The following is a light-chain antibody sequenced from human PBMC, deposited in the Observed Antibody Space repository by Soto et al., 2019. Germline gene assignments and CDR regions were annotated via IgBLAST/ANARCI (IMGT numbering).Light chain of an antibody. V-gene: IGKV3D-11*01. Sequence: IVLTQSPTTLCCSLGERPTLPCRASQGVSSYLAWYQQKPGKAPRLLIYDASNRATGIPARFSGSGPGTDFTLTISSLEPEDFAVYYCQQRSNWPLTFGGGTKVDIK. CDR2: DAS. CDR3: QQRSNWPLT. CDR1: QGVSSY. J-gene: IGKJ4*01.